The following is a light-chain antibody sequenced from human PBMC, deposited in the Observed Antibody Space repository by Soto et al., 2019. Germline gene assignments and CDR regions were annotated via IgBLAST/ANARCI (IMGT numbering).Light chain of an antibody. CDR1: QSVSSN. J-gene: IGKJ2*01. Sequence: EIVMTQSPATLSVSPGERATLSCRASQSVSSNLAWYQQKPGQAPRLLIYGASTRATGIPARFSGSGSGTEVTLTNSSLQAEDFAGSYCQQYNNWPPFTFGQGTKVEIK. V-gene: IGKV3-15*01. CDR3: QQYNNWPPFT. CDR2: GAS.